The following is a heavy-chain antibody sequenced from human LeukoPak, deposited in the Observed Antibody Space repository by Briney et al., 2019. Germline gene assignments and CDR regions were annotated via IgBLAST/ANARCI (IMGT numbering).Heavy chain of an antibody. V-gene: IGHV4-38-2*02. D-gene: IGHD2/OR15-2a*01. J-gene: IGHJ5*02. CDR2: IYHSGST. CDR3: ARDHLIGP. Sequence: SETLSLTCSVSGYSISSGYYWGWIRQPPGKGLEWIGSIYHSGSTYYNPSLKSRVTISVDTSKNQFSLKLTSVTAADTAVYYCARDHLIGPWGQGTLVTVSS. CDR1: GYSISSGYY.